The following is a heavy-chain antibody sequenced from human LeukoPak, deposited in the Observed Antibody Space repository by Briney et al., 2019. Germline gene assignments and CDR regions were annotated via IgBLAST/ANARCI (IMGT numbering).Heavy chain of an antibody. Sequence: GGSLRLSCAASGFTFSSYWMNWARQAPGKGLEWVPSINHNGNVNYYVDSVKGRFTISRDNAKNSLYLQMSNLRAEDTAVYFCARGGGLDVWGQGATVTVSS. CDR1: GFTFSSYW. J-gene: IGHJ6*02. CDR2: INHNGNVN. CDR3: ARGGGLDV. D-gene: IGHD3-16*01. V-gene: IGHV3-7*03.